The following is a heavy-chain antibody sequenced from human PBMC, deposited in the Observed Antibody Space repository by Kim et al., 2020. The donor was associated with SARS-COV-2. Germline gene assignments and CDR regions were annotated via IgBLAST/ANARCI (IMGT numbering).Heavy chain of an antibody. V-gene: IGHV3-48*01. J-gene: IGHJ4*02. CDR1: GFTFSSYR. CDR3: ARDQGGTSIVGAFDY. CDR2: ISSSSSTI. Sequence: GGSLRLSCAASGFTFSSYRMNWVRQAPGKGLEWVSYISSSSSTIKYADSVKGRFTISRDNAKNSLYLQTNSLRPEDTAVYYCARDQGGTSIVGAFDYWGQGDLVTVSS. D-gene: IGHD1-26*01.